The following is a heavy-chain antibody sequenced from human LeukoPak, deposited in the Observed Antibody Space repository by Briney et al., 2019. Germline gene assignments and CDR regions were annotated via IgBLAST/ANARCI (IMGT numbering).Heavy chain of an antibody. D-gene: IGHD5-24*01. V-gene: IGHV3-30*03. J-gene: IGHJ3*02. Sequence: PGGSLGLSCAASGFTFSSYGMHWVRQAPGKGLEWVAVISYDGSNKYYADSVKGRFTISRDHSKNTLYLQMNSLRAEDTVVYYCARPHGYNSDDALDIWGQGTMVTVSS. CDR2: ISYDGSNK. CDR1: GFTFSSYG. CDR3: ARPHGYNSDDALDI.